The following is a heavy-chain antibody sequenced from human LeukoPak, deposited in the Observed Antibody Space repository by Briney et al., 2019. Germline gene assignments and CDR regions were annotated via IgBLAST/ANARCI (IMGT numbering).Heavy chain of an antibody. D-gene: IGHD1-14*01. V-gene: IGHV4-38-2*02. CDR1: GSSISSGYY. Sequence: SETLSLTCIVSGSSISSGYYWTFIRQPPGKGLEWIGGIYHTGHTFYNPSLKSRVTISVETSKNQFSLKLNSVTAADTAVYYCAKEGTVRWFDPWGQGTLVTVSS. CDR2: IYHTGHT. CDR3: AKEGTVRWFDP. J-gene: IGHJ5*02.